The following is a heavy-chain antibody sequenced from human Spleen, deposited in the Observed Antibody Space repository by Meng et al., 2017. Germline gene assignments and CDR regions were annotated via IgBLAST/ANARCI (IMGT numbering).Heavy chain of an antibody. CDR1: GGSISSYY. D-gene: IGHD1-1*01. CDR2: IYYSGST. J-gene: IGHJ6*02. Sequence: SETLSLTCTVSGGSISSYYWSWIRQPPGKGLEWIGYIYYSGSTNYNPSLKSRVTISVDTSKNQFSLKLSSVTAEDTAVYYCARDREIGTGYDYGMDVWGQGTTVTVSS. V-gene: IGHV4-59*01. CDR3: ARDREIGTGYDYGMDV.